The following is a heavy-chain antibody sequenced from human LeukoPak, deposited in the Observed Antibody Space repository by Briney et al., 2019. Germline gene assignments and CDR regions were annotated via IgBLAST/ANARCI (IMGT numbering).Heavy chain of an antibody. CDR3: ARGPRFVGSSGYYYYYYYMDV. CDR1: GFTFSSFA. V-gene: IGHV4-34*01. Sequence: GSLRLSCVSSGFTFSSFAMSWVRQPPGKGLEWIGEINHSGSTNYNPSLKSRVTISVDTSKNQFSLKLSSVTAADTAVYYCARGPRFVGSSGYYYYYYYMDVWGKGTTVTVSS. J-gene: IGHJ6*03. CDR2: INHSGST. D-gene: IGHD3-22*01.